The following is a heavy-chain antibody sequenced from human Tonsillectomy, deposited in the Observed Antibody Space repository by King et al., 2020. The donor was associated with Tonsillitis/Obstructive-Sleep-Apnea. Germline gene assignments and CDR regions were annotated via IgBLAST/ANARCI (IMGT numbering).Heavy chain of an antibody. V-gene: IGHV3-30*04. CDR2: ISSDGNDK. Sequence: VQLVESGGGVVQPGRSLRLSCAASGFTFSNYPMHWVRQAPGKGLEWVAIISSDGNDKYYADSVKGRFTISRDISKNTLFLQMDSLRADDTAVYYCARDYGYSGYDLGFDYWGQGTLVTVSS. CDR3: ARDYGYSGYDLGFDY. CDR1: GFTFSNYP. J-gene: IGHJ4*02. D-gene: IGHD5-12*01.